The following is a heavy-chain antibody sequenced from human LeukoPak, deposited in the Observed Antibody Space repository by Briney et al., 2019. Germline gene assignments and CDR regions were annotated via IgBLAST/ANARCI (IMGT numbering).Heavy chain of an antibody. Sequence: GGSLRLSCAASGFTFSSYWMSWVRQAPGKGLECVANIKQDGSEKYYVDSVKGRFTISRDNAKNSLYLQMNSLRAEDTAVYYCARDAYYDFWSGYYLGLYYFDYWGQGTLVTVSS. D-gene: IGHD3-3*01. CDR2: IKQDGSEK. J-gene: IGHJ4*02. V-gene: IGHV3-7*01. CDR3: ARDAYYDFWSGYYLGLYYFDY. CDR1: GFTFSSYW.